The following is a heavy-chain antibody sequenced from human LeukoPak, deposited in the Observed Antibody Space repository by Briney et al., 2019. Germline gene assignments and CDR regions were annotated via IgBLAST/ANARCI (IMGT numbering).Heavy chain of an antibody. Sequence: EGSLRLSCAASGFTFISYGMHWVRQAPGKGLEWVTFIRYDGSNKYYADSVKGRFTISRDNSKNTLYLQMNSLRAEDTAVYYCAKVGESDDDYWGQGTLVTVSS. D-gene: IGHD3-10*01. J-gene: IGHJ4*02. CDR3: AKVGESDDDY. CDR2: IRYDGSNK. CDR1: GFTFISYG. V-gene: IGHV3-30*02.